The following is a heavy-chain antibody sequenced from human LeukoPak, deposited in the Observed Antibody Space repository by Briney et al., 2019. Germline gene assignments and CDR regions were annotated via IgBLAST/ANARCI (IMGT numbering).Heavy chain of an antibody. J-gene: IGHJ5*02. V-gene: IGHV4-39*01. Sequence: SETLSLTCTVSGGSISSSSYYWGWIRQPPGKGLEWIGSIYYSGSTYYNPSLKSRVTISVDTSKNQFSLKLSSVTAADMAVYYCARHSGVVAATVNWFDPWGQGTLVTVSS. CDR2: IYYSGST. D-gene: IGHD2-15*01. CDR1: GGSISSSSYY. CDR3: ARHSGVVAATVNWFDP.